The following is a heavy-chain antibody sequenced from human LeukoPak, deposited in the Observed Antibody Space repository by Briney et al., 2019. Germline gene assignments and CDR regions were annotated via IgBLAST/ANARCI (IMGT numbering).Heavy chain of an antibody. D-gene: IGHD3-22*01. Sequence: GASVKVSCKASGYIFTSYYMHWVRQAPGQGLEWMGIINPSGGSTSYAQKFQGRVTMTRDMSTSTVYMELSSLRSEDTAVYYCARGGSYYYDSSGYLRYWGQGTLVTVSS. CDR3: ARGGSYYYDSSGYLRY. J-gene: IGHJ4*02. V-gene: IGHV1-46*01. CDR2: INPSGGST. CDR1: GYIFTSYY.